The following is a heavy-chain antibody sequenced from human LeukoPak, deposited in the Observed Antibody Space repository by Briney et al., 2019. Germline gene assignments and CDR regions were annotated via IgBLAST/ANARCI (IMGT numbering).Heavy chain of an antibody. CDR3: ARDNSRREGGTTFWWFDP. CDR1: GFTFTAYY. V-gene: IGHV1-46*01. Sequence: GASVKVSRKASGFTFTAYYMHWVRQAPGQGLEWMGVINPTGNSRVYAQKFQGRVAMTRDTSTSTAYMELNSLRSEDTAVYFCARDNSRREGGTTFWWFDPWGQGTLVTVSS. CDR2: INPTGNSR. J-gene: IGHJ5*02. D-gene: IGHD1-26*01.